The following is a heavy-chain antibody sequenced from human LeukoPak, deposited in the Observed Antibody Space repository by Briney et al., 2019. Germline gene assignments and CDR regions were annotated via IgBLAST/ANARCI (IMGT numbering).Heavy chain of an antibody. J-gene: IGHJ4*02. CDR2: INHSGST. CDR1: GGSFSGYY. V-gene: IGHV4-34*01. CDR3: ARHPHYYGSIPLDYFDY. Sequence: SETLSLTCAVYGGSFSGYYWTWIRQPPGKGLEWVGEINHSGSTTYNPSLKSRVAISVDTSKNQFSLKLSSVTAADTAVYYCARHPHYYGSIPLDYFDYWGQGTLVTVSS. D-gene: IGHD3-10*01.